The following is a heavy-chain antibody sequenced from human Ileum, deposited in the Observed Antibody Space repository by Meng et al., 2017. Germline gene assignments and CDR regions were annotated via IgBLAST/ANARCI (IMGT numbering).Heavy chain of an antibody. J-gene: IGHJ4*02. V-gene: IGHV3-23*01. CDR2: ITGSGSRT. D-gene: IGHD2-15*01. Sequence: GESLKISCAATGFTFSSYAMSWVRQAPGKGLEWVSAITGSGSRTYYADSVKGRFTISRDNSKKTLYLQMNSLRAEDTAVYYCAKDRVVAAAMGAWGYWGQGTLVTVSS. CDR1: GFTFSSYA. CDR3: AKDRVVAAAMGAWGY.